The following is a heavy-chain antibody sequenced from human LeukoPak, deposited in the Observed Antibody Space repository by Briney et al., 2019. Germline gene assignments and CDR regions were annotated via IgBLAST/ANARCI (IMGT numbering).Heavy chain of an antibody. CDR3: ARDITVVSLASIGFDY. V-gene: IGHV1-18*01. D-gene: IGHD3-16*01. CDR1: GYTFTSYG. CDR2: ISSYNGKT. J-gene: IGHJ4*02. Sequence: ASVKVSCKASGYTFTSYGFSWVRQAPGQGLEWMGWISSYNGKTNYAQKFQGRLTMTTDTSTSTAYMELRSLTSDDTAVYYCARDITVVSLASIGFDYWSQGTVVTVSS.